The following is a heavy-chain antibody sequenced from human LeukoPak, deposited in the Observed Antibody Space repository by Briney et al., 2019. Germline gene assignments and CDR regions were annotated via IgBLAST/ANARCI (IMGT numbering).Heavy chain of an antibody. D-gene: IGHD3-10*02. Sequence: GGTLRLSCAASGFTFSNYGMTWVRQAPGKGLELVSGISGSGGRTFYADSVKGRFTISRDNAKNSLYLQMNSLRAEDTAVYYCAELGITMIGGVWGKGTTVTISS. CDR1: GFTFSNYG. J-gene: IGHJ6*04. V-gene: IGHV3-23*01. CDR2: ISGSGGRT. CDR3: AELGITMIGGV.